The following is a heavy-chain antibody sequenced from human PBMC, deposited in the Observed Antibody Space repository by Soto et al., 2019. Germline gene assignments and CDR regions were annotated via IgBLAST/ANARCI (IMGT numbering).Heavy chain of an antibody. Sequence: PGGSLRLSCAASGFTFSSYWMHWVRQAPGKGLVWVSRINSDGSSTSYADSVKGRFTISRDNAKNTLYLQMNSLRAEDTAVYYCAKANCSGGSCKRGDWFDPWGQGTLVTVSS. D-gene: IGHD2-15*01. CDR2: INSDGSST. J-gene: IGHJ5*02. CDR1: GFTFSSYW. V-gene: IGHV3-74*01. CDR3: AKANCSGGSCKRGDWFDP.